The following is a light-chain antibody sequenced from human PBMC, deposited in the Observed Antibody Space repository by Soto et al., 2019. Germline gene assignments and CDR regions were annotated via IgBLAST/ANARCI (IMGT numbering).Light chain of an antibody. Sequence: QSGLARPPSASWTPGRRVTRSCSGSNSNIGTNTVNLYQQLPGTAPRLLIYTNNQRPSGVPQRFSGSQTGTSASLALGGLQSEDGADYYCAAWDDSLGGSVFGTGTKLTVL. V-gene: IGLV1-44*01. CDR2: TNN. CDR3: AAWDDSLGGSV. CDR1: NSNIGTNT. J-gene: IGLJ1*01.